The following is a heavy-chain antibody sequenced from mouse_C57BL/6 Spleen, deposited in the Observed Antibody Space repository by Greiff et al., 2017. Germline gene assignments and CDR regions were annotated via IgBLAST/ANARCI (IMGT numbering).Heavy chain of an antibody. CDR1: GYTFTSYW. CDR3: ARKGNPWAMDY. Sequence: QVQLQQPGAELVRPGSSVKLSCKASGYTFTSYWMHWVKQRPIQGLEWIGNIDPSDSETHYNQKFKDKATLTVDKSSSTAYMQLSSLTSEDSAVYYGARKGNPWAMDYWGQGTSVTVSS. J-gene: IGHJ4*01. V-gene: IGHV1-52*01. CDR2: IDPSDSET. D-gene: IGHD2-1*01.